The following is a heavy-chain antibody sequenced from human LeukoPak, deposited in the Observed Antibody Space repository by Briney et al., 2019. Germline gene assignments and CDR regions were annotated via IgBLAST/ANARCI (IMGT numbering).Heavy chain of an antibody. CDR3: ARSDKYCSGGSCYFDY. Sequence: ASVKVSCKASGYTFTCYYMHWVRQAPGQGLEWMGWINPDNGGTNYAQKLQGRVTMTTDTSTSTAYMELRSLRSDDTAVYYCARSDKYCSGGSCYFDYWGQGTLVTVSS. J-gene: IGHJ4*02. D-gene: IGHD2-15*01. V-gene: IGHV1-18*04. CDR2: INPDNGGT. CDR1: GYTFTCYY.